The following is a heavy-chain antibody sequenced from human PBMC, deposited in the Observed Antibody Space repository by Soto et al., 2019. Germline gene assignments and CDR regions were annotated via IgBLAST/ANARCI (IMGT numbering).Heavy chain of an antibody. CDR1: GFTFSSYA. CDR3: AKTPGISSSSLLYDY. J-gene: IGHJ4*02. Sequence: GGSLRLSCAASGFTFSSYAMSWVRQAPGKGLEWVSAISGSGGSTYYADSVKGRFTISRDNSKNTLYLQMNSLRAEDTAVYYCAKTPGISSSSLLYDYWGQGTLVTVSS. V-gene: IGHV3-23*01. CDR2: ISGSGGST. D-gene: IGHD6-6*01.